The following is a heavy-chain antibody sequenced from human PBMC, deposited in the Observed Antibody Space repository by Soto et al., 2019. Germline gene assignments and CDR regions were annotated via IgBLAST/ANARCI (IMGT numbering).Heavy chain of an antibody. Sequence: QVQLQESGPGLVKPSETLSLTCTVSGGSVTSGNYYWSWVRQPPGKGLEWIGLIYNSGSTNYNPSLKSRVTISLDTSKNQCSLKLSSVTAADTAVYYCAREFAYWGQGILVTVSS. CDR1: GGSVTSGNYY. J-gene: IGHJ4*02. CDR3: AREFAY. V-gene: IGHV4-61*01. CDR2: IYNSGST.